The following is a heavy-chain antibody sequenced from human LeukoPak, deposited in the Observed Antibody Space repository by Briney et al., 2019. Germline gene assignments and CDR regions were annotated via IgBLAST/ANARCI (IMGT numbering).Heavy chain of an antibody. CDR3: AKDRWRDGSSSFDN. CDR2: ISTYNGNT. Sequence: GASVKVSCKASGYTFSSYSINWVRQAPGQGLEWMGWISTYNGNTNYAQKLQGRVTMTTDTSTSTAYMEPRSLRSDDMAVYYCAKDRWRDGSSSFDNWGQGTLVTVSS. V-gene: IGHV1-18*03. D-gene: IGHD6-6*01. J-gene: IGHJ4*02. CDR1: GYTFSSYS.